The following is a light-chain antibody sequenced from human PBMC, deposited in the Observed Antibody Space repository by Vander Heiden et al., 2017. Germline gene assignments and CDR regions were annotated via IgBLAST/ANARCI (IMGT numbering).Light chain of an antibody. J-gene: IGKJ4*01. Sequence: DIQMSQPPSSLSSAVRDRVTITWRASQSISIYLNWYQQKPGKAPKLLIYAASSLQSGVPSRFSGSGSETDFTLTISRLQPEDFATYYCQQSDSTPLTFGGGTKVEIK. CDR3: QQSDSTPLT. CDR1: QSISIY. V-gene: IGKV1-39*01. CDR2: AAS.